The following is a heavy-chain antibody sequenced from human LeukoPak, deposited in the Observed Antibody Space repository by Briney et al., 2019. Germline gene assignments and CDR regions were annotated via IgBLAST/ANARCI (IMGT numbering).Heavy chain of an antibody. CDR3: AKTNRDGYSGFDY. CDR2: ISGSGGST. J-gene: IGHJ4*02. D-gene: IGHD5-24*01. CDR1: GFTFSSYG. V-gene: IGHV3-23*01. Sequence: GGSLRLSCAASGFTFSSYGMSWVRQAPGKGLEWVSAISGSGGSTYYADSVKGRFTISRDNSKNTLYLQMNSLRAEDTAVYYCAKTNRDGYSGFDYWGQGTLVTVSS.